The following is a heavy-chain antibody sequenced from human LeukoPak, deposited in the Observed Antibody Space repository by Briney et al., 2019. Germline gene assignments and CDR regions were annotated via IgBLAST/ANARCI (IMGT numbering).Heavy chain of an antibody. CDR2: IYYSGST. V-gene: IGHV4-59*01. CDR3: ARGNGDGYNL. Sequence: SETLSLTCTVSGGSISSYYWSWIRQPPGKGLEWIGYIYYSGSTNYNPSLKSRVTISVDTSKNQFSLKLSSVTAADTAVYYCARGNGDGYNLWGQGTLVTVSS. CDR1: GGSISSYY. D-gene: IGHD5-24*01. J-gene: IGHJ4*02.